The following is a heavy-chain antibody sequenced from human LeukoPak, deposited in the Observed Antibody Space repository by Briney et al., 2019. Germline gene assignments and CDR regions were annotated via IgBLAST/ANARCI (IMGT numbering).Heavy chain of an antibody. J-gene: IGHJ4*02. CDR3: ARDVGGFRYSDY. CDR2: INPNSGGT. Sequence: ASVKVSCKASGYTFTGYYMHWVRQAPGQGLEWMGWINPNSGGTKYAQKFQGRVTMTRDTSISTAYMELSRLRSDDTAVYYCARDVGGFRYSDYWGQGTLVTVSS. V-gene: IGHV1-2*02. D-gene: IGHD3-16*01. CDR1: GYTFTGYY.